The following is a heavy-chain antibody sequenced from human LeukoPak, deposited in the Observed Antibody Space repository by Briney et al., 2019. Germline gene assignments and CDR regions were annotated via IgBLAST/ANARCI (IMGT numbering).Heavy chain of an antibody. J-gene: IGHJ3*02. V-gene: IGHV5-51*01. D-gene: IGHD6-13*01. CDR3: ARLPSSRNHGAFDI. CDR2: IYPGDSDT. Sequence: GASLKISCKGSGYSFTSYWIGWVRQMPGKGLECMGIIYPGDSDTRYSPSSQGQVTISADKSISTAYLQWSSLKASDTAMYYCARLPSSRNHGAFDIWGQGTMVSVSS. CDR1: GYSFTSYW.